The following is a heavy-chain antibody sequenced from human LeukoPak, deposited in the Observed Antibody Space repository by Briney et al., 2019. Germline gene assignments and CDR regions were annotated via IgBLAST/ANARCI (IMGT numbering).Heavy chain of an antibody. CDR2: INHSGST. J-gene: IGHJ3*02. CDR3: ARGRVVVINAFDI. D-gene: IGHD3-22*01. V-gene: IGHV4-34*01. CDR1: GGSFSGYY. Sequence: PSETLSLTCAVYGGSFSGYYWSWIRQPPGKGLEWIGEINHSGSTNYNPSLKSRVTISVDTSKNQFSLKLSSVTAADTAVYYCARGRVVVINAFDIWGQGTMVTVSS.